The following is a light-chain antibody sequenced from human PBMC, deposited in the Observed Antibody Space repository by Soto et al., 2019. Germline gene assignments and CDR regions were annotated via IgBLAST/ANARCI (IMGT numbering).Light chain of an antibody. CDR1: SSSIGSNY. CDR2: DNN. CDR3: GTWDSSLSARV. Sequence: QSVLTQPPSVSAAPGQKVTISCCGSSSSIGSNYVSWYQQFPGTAPKLLIYDNNNRPSGIPDRFSGSKSGTSATLGITGLQTGDEADYYCGTWDSSLSARVFGVGTKLTVL. J-gene: IGLJ3*02. V-gene: IGLV1-51*01.